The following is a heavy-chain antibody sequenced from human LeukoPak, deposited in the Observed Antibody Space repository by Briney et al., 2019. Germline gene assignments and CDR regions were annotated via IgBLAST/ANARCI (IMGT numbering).Heavy chain of an antibody. J-gene: IGHJ6*02. CDR2: ISGSGGST. V-gene: IGHV3-23*01. CDR1: GFTFSSYA. Sequence: GGSLRLSCAASGFTFSSYAMSWVRQAPGKGLEWVSGISGSGGSTYYVDSVKGRFNISRDNSKNTLYLQMNSLRAEDTAVYYCAKDIVVVPVKYYGMDVWGQGTTVTVSS. D-gene: IGHD2-2*01. CDR3: AKDIVVVPVKYYGMDV.